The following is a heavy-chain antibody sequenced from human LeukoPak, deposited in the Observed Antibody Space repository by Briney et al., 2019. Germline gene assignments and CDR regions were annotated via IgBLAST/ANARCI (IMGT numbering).Heavy chain of an antibody. Sequence: ASVKVSCKASGYTFTSYAMNWVRQAPGQGLEWMGIINPSGGSTSYAQKFQGRVTMTRDTSTSTVYMELSSLGSEDTAVYYCARVGWSPKDYYDSSGYGFDYWGQGTLVTVSS. V-gene: IGHV1-46*01. CDR1: GYTFTSYA. J-gene: IGHJ4*02. CDR3: ARVGWSPKDYYDSSGYGFDY. D-gene: IGHD3-22*01. CDR2: INPSGGST.